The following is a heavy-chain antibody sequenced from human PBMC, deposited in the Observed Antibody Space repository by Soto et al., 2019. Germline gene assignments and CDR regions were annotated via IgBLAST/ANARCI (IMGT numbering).Heavy chain of an antibody. J-gene: IGHJ4*02. CDR3: ARVGGSGWNFDS. CDR1: GGSIISGY. V-gene: IGHV4-59*01. CDR2: IYYSGKS. D-gene: IGHD6-19*01. Sequence: LEILSLTCTVSGGSIISGYWSWIRQPPGKGLEWIGYIYYSGKSNYSPSLRSRVTMSVDTSKNQFPLKLNSMTAADTAIYYCARVGGSGWNFDSWGQGILVTVSS.